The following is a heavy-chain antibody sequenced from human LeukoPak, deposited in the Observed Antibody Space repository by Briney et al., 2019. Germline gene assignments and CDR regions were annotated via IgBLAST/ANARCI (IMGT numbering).Heavy chain of an antibody. CDR3: ASSTGYSYGYFDY. CDR1: GFSFSNNE. D-gene: IGHD5-18*01. Sequence: SGGSLRLSCEASGFSFSNNEMNWVRQAPGRGLEWVSYISRGGGTIYYADSVEGRFTLSRDNVQNSLYLQMNSLRAEDTAAYYCASSTGYSYGYFDYWGQGTLVTVSS. CDR2: ISRGGGTI. J-gene: IGHJ4*02. V-gene: IGHV3-48*03.